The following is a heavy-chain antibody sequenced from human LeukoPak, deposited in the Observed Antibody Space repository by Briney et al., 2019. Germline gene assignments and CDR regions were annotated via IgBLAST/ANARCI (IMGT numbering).Heavy chain of an antibody. CDR1: GGSISSYY. CDR3: ARGYYMDV. V-gene: IGHV4-59*01. Sequence: SETLSLTCTVSGGSISSYYWSWIRQPPGKGLEWIGHIYYSGTTNYNPSLKSQVIISVDTSKNQLSLRLSSVTAADTAVYYCARGYYMDVWGKGTTVTVSS. J-gene: IGHJ6*03. CDR2: IYYSGTT.